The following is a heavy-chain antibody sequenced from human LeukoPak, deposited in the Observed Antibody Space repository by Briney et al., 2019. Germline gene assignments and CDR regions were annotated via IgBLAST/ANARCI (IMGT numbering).Heavy chain of an antibody. CDR3: TRVPVLRYFDWSQHFDY. CDR2: IRSKVYGGTT. Sequence: GGSLRLSCTASGFSFGDYTMSWFRQAPGKGPEWVGFIRSKVYGGTTEYSVSVKARFTISRDDSKSIAYLQMDSLKTEDTAVYYCTRVPVLRYFDWSQHFDYWGQGTLVTVSS. CDR1: GFSFGDYT. V-gene: IGHV3-49*03. J-gene: IGHJ4*02. D-gene: IGHD3-9*01.